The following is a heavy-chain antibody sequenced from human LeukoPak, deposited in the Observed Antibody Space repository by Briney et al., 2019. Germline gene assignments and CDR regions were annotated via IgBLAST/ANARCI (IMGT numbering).Heavy chain of an antibody. CDR1: GFTFSSYA. J-gene: IGHJ4*02. Sequence: GGSLRLSCAASGFTFSSYAMHWVRQAPGKGLEWVAVISYDGSNKYYADSVKGRFTISRDNSKNTLYLQMNSLRAEDTAVYYCVRDFRSADYWGQGTLVTVSS. CDR3: VRDFRSADY. V-gene: IGHV3-30-3*01. CDR2: ISYDGSNK.